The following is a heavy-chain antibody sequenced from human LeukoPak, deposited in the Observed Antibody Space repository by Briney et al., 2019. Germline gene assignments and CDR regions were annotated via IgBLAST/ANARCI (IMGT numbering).Heavy chain of an antibody. Sequence: SETLSLTCTVSGFSITTGYYWDWIRQPPGKGLEWIGEINHSGSTNYNPSLKSRVTISVDTSKNQFSLKLSSVTAADTAVYYCARLRLRLNYYYYGMDVWGKGTTVTVSS. CDR1: GFSITTGYY. CDR3: ARLRLRLNYYYYGMDV. V-gene: IGHV4-38-2*02. J-gene: IGHJ6*04. D-gene: IGHD5-12*01. CDR2: INHSGST.